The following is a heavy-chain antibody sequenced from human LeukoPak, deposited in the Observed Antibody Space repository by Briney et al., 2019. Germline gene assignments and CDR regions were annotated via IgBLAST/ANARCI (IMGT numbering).Heavy chain of an antibody. CDR1: GGSISSYY. CDR3: ARSRRIAYSGSYNWFDP. Sequence: SETLPLTCTVSGGSISSYYWSWIRQPPGKGLEWIGYIYYSGSTNYNPSLKSRVTISVDTSKNQFSLKLSSVTAADTAVYYCARSRRIAYSGSYNWFDPWGQGTLVTVSS. J-gene: IGHJ5*02. CDR2: IYYSGST. V-gene: IGHV4-59*01. D-gene: IGHD6-6*01.